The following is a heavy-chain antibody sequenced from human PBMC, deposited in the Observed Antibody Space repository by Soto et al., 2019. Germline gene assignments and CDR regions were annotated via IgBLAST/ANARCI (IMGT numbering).Heavy chain of an antibody. D-gene: IGHD5-12*01. V-gene: IGHV4-34*01. CDR1: VGSFSGYY. J-gene: IGHJ4*02. CDR3: ARAESGYSGYEPHFDY. Sequence: PSETLSLTCAVYVGSFSGYYWSWIRQPPGKGLEWIGEINHSGSTNYNPSLKSRVTISVDTSKNQFSLKLSSVTAADTAVYYCARAESGYSGYEPHFDYWGQGTLVTVSS. CDR2: INHSGST.